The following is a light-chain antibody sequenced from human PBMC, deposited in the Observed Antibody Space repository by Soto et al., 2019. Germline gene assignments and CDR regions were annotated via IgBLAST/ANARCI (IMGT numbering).Light chain of an antibody. CDR3: KQALQTGLT. CDR1: QSLLHSNGYNY. J-gene: IGKJ4*01. Sequence: DIVMTQSPLSLPVTPGEPASISCRSSQSLLHSNGYNYLNWYLQKPWQSPQLLIYLGSNRASGVPERFSGSGSGTDFTLKISRVESEDVGVYYCKQALQTGLTCGGGTVVEIK. CDR2: LGS. V-gene: IGKV2-28*01.